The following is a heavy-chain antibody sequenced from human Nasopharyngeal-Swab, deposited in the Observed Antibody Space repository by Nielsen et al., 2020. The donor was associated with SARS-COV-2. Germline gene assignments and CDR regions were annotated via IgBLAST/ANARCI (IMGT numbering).Heavy chain of an antibody. CDR3: ARGSLTQGLGYYYYYGMDV. D-gene: IGHD1-14*01. CDR1: GGSISSYY. CDR2: IYTSGST. V-gene: IGHV4-4*07. Sequence: ESLKISCTVSGGSISSYYWSWIRQPAGKGLEWIGRIYTSGSTNYNPSLKSRVTMSVDTSKNQFSLKLSSVTAADTAVYYCARGSLTQGLGYYYYYGMDVWGQGTTVTVSS. J-gene: IGHJ6*02.